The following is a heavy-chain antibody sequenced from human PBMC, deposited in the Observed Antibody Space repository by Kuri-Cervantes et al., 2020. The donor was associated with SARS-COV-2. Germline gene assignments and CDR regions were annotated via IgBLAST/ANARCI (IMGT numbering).Heavy chain of an antibody. CDR3: ARDPSWELPQILEPYFDY. D-gene: IGHD1-26*01. J-gene: IGHJ4*02. Sequence: GGSLRLSCTASGFSFSGFAMSWVRQGPGKGLEWVAILSGTGAGAYYADSVKGRFTISRDNSKNTLYLQMNSLRAEDTAVYYCARDPSWELPQILEPYFDYWGQGTLVTVSS. CDR1: GFSFSGFA. CDR2: LSGTGAGA. V-gene: IGHV3-23*01.